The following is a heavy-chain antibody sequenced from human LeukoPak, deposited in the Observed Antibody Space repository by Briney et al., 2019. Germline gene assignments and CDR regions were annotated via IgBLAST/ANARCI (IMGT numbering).Heavy chain of an antibody. CDR3: ARDGAAMQGNWFDP. CDR2: IYYSGST. CDR1: GGSISSSIYY. V-gene: IGHV4-39*07. D-gene: IGHD2-2*01. Sequence: SETLSLTCTVSGGSISSSIYYWGWIRQPPGKGLEWIGSIYYSGSTYYNPSLKSRLTISVDTSKNQFSLKLSSVTAADTAVYYCARDGAAMQGNWFDPWGQGTLVTVSS. J-gene: IGHJ5*02.